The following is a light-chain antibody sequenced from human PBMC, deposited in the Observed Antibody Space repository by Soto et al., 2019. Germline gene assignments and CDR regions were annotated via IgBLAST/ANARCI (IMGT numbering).Light chain of an antibody. Sequence: QSALTQPASVSGSPGQWITISCSGTSSDVGAYNLVSWYQQFPGKAPKLMIFEVSQRPSGVSSRFSGSKSGSKASLTISGLQAEDEADYYCCSFAGGRNVFGTGTKVTVL. J-gene: IGLJ1*01. CDR3: CSFAGGRNV. CDR2: EVS. V-gene: IGLV2-23*02. CDR1: SSDVGAYNL.